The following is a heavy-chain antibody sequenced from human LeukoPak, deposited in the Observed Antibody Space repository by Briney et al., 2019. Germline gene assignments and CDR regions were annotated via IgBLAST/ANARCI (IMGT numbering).Heavy chain of an antibody. CDR2: IRYDGSNK. J-gene: IGHJ4*02. Sequence: GGSLRLSCAASGFTFSNYGMHWVRQAPGKGLEWVAFIRYDGSNKDYADSVKGRFTISRDNSKNTLYLQMNSLRAEDTAVYYCAKDGYNYSEYWGQGTLVTVSS. D-gene: IGHD5-24*01. V-gene: IGHV3-30*02. CDR1: GFTFSNYG. CDR3: AKDGYNYSEY.